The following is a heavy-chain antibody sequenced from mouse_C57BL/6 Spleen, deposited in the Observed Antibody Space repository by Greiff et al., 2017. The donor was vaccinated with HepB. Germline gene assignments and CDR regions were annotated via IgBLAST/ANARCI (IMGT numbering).Heavy chain of an antibody. V-gene: IGHV5-9*01. D-gene: IGHD2-14*01. CDR3: ARREVRHWYFDV. Sequence: EVQGVESGGGLVKPGGSLKLSCAASGFTFSSYTMSWVRQTPEKRLEWVATISGGGGNTYYPDSVKGRFTISRDNAKNTLYLQMSSLRSEDTALYYCARREVRHWYFDVWGTGTTVTVSS. CDR1: GFTFSSYT. J-gene: IGHJ1*03. CDR2: ISGGGGNT.